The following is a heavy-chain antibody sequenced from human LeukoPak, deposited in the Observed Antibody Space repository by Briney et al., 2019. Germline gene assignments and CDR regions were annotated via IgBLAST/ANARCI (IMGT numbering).Heavy chain of an antibody. V-gene: IGHV3-21*01. J-gene: IGHJ4*02. CDR2: ISSSSSYI. D-gene: IGHD1-26*01. CDR3: ASKAGGEVY. CDR1: GFTFSSYS. Sequence: PGGSLRLSCAASGFTFSSYSMNWVRQAPGKGLEWVSSISSSSSYIYYADSVKGRFTISRDNAKNSLYLQMNGLKAEDTAVYYCASKAGGEVYWGQGTLVTVSS.